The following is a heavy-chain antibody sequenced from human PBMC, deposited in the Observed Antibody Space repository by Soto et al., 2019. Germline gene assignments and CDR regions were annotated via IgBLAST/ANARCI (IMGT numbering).Heavy chain of an antibody. CDR3: ARRVLGGGRGAFDI. J-gene: IGHJ3*02. CDR1: GGSISNYY. V-gene: IGHV4-59*08. D-gene: IGHD1-26*01. Sequence: QVQLQESGPGLVKPSETLSLTCTVSGGSISNYYWSWIWQPPGKGLEWIGDIYYNGNTNYKPSLKSRVTISVDTSKSHFSLKLSSVTAADTAVYYWARRVLGGGRGAFDIWGQGTMVTVSS. CDR2: IYYNGNT.